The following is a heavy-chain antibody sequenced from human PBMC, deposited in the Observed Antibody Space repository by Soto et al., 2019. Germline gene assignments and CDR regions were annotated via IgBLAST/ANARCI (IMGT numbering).Heavy chain of an antibody. J-gene: IGHJ4*02. Sequence: QVQLVESGGGVVQPGRSLRLSCAASGFTFSSYGMHWVRQAPGKGLEGVAVISYDGSNKYYADSVKGRFTISRDNSKNTLYRQMNNLRAEDTAVYYCANGRGITMVRGVLWGQGTLVTVSS. CDR2: ISYDGSNK. V-gene: IGHV3-30*18. D-gene: IGHD3-10*01. CDR1: GFTFSSYG. CDR3: ANGRGITMVRGVL.